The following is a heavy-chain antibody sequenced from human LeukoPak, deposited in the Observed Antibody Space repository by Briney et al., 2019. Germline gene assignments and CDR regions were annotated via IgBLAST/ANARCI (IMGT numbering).Heavy chain of an antibody. D-gene: IGHD2-2*01. Sequence: GKSLTISCKGFGYTFTTYWICWVRHMPGKGPEWMGTIYPSDADTRYSPSFQGHVTISAVKSITTACLQWSSLKASNSAMYFSARTPRLVAQAFYFDEWVRGTLVTVSS. CDR1: GYTFTTYW. V-gene: IGHV5-51*01. J-gene: IGHJ4*02. CDR2: IYPSDADT. CDR3: ARTPRLVAQAFYFDE.